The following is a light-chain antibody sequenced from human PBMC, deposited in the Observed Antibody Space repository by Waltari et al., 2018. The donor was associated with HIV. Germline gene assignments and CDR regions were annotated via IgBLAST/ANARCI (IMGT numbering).Light chain of an antibody. CDR2: GNY. Sequence: QSVLTQPPSVSAAPGQKVTISCSGSSSNIGNNSVSWYQQLPGSAPRLLIYGNYKRPSGIPDRFSGSKSGTSATLGITGLQTGDEADYYCGTWDSSLSAKGVFGGGTKLTVL. V-gene: IGLV1-51*01. J-gene: IGLJ2*01. CDR1: SSNIGNNS. CDR3: GTWDSSLSAKGV.